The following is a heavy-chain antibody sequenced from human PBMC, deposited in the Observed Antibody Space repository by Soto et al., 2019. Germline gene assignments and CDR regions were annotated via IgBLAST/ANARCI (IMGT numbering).Heavy chain of an antibody. CDR3: ARPLYCSGGSCYKDYYYYMDV. V-gene: IGHV3-66*04. Sequence: PGGSLRLSCAASGFTVSSNYMSWVRQATGKGLEWVSVIYSGGSTYYADSVKGRFTISRDNSKNTLYLQMNSLRAEDTAVYYCARPLYCSGGSCYKDYYYYMDVWGKGTTVTVSS. D-gene: IGHD2-15*01. J-gene: IGHJ6*03. CDR1: GFTVSSNY. CDR2: IYSGGST.